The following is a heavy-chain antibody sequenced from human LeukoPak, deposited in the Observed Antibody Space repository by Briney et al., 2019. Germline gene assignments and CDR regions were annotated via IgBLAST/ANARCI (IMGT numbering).Heavy chain of an antibody. V-gene: IGHV4-31*03. CDR3: ARDFNSIGWFDP. Sequence: PSETLSLTCTVSGGSISSGGYYWSWIRQHPGKGLEWIGYIYYSGSTYYNPSLKSRVTISVDTSKNQFSLKLSSVTAADTAVYYCARDFNSIGWFDPWGQGTLVTVSS. CDR1: GGSISSGGYY. J-gene: IGHJ5*02. D-gene: IGHD4-23*01. CDR2: IYYSGST.